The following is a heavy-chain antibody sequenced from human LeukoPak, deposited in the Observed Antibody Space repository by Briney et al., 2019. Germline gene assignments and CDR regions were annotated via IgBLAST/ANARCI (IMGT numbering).Heavy chain of an antibody. Sequence: ASVKLSCKASGYTFTSYYMHWVRQAPGQGLEWMGIINPSGGSTSYAQKFQGRVTMTRDTSTSTVYMELSSLRSEDTAVYYCPTGGRITAALSYWGQGTLVTVSS. CDR1: GYTFTSYY. D-gene: IGHD6-13*01. CDR3: PTGGRITAALSY. V-gene: IGHV1-46*03. J-gene: IGHJ4*02. CDR2: INPSGGST.